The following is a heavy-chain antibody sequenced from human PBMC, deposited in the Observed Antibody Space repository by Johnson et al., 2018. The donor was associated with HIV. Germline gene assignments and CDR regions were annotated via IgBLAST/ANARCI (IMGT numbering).Heavy chain of an antibody. V-gene: IGHV3-11*04. D-gene: IGHD4-23*01. CDR1: GFTFSDYY. CDR2: ISSSGSTI. CDR3: AKSKLPDLVLDI. J-gene: IGHJ3*02. Sequence: QVQLVESGGGLVKPGGSLRLSCAASGFTFSDYYMSWIRQAPGKGLEWVSYISSSGSTIYYADSVKGRFTISRDNFKNKLYLQMNSLRGEDTAVYYCAKSKLPDLVLDIWGQGTVVTVSS.